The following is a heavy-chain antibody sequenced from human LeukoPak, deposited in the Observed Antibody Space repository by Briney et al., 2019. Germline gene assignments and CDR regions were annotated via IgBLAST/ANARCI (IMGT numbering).Heavy chain of an antibody. Sequence: SVKVSCKASGGTFSSYAISWVRQAPGQGLEWMGRIIPILGIANYAQKFQGRVTITADKSTSTAYMELSSLRAEDTAVYYCARDCRYCSGGTDVWGQGTTVTVSS. D-gene: IGHD2-15*01. CDR3: ARDCRYCSGGTDV. V-gene: IGHV1-69*04. J-gene: IGHJ6*02. CDR2: IIPILGIA. CDR1: GGTFSSYA.